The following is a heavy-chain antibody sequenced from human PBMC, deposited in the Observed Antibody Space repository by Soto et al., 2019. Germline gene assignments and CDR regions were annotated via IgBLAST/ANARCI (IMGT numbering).Heavy chain of an antibody. CDR1: GFSLNTRGVG. CDR2: IYRDDEK. Sequence: QITLKESGPTLVKPKQTLTLTCTFSGFSLNTRGVGVGWIRQPPGKALEWLALIYRDDEKRTGPSLKRRLTITKDTSENQVILTMTIMDPVDTATYYCAHRRGDLLTGYYYLDYWGQGTMVTVSS. V-gene: IGHV2-5*05. CDR3: AHRRGDLLTGYYYLDY. D-gene: IGHD3-9*01. J-gene: IGHJ4*02.